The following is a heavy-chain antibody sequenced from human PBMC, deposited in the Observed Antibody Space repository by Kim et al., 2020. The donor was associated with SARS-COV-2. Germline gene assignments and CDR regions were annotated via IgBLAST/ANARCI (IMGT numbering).Heavy chain of an antibody. CDR3: ARLRPNYDILTGYYLDY. J-gene: IGHJ4*02. Sequence: LKSRVTISVDTSKNQFSLKLSSVTAADTAVYYCARLRPNYDILTGYYLDYWGQGTLVTVSS. D-gene: IGHD3-9*01. V-gene: IGHV4-31*02.